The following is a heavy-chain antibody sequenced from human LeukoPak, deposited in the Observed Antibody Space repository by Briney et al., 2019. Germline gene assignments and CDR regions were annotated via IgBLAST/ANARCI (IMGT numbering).Heavy chain of an antibody. J-gene: IGHJ5*02. Sequence: GGSLRLSCAASGFTFSNAWISWVRQAPGKGLEWVGRIKSKTDGGTTDYAAPVKGRFTISRDDSKNTLYLQMNSLKTEDTAVYYCTTERIAYSGYEYHWGQGTLVTVSS. V-gene: IGHV3-15*01. D-gene: IGHD5-12*01. CDR2: IKSKTDGGTT. CDR1: GFTFSNAW. CDR3: TTERIAYSGYEYH.